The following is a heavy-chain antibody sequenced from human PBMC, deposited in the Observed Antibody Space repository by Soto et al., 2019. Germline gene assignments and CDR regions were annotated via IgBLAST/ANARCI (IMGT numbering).Heavy chain of an antibody. CDR1: GGSISRYY. CDR2: IYYSGST. V-gene: IGHV4-59*01. Sequence: SETLSLTCTVSGGSISRYYWSWIRQPPGKGLEWIGYIYYSGSTKYNPSLKSRVTTSVDTSKNQFSLRLTSVIAADTAVYYCARGPWNADFDFWGQGIVVTVSS. D-gene: IGHD1-1*01. CDR3: ARGPWNADFDF. J-gene: IGHJ4*02.